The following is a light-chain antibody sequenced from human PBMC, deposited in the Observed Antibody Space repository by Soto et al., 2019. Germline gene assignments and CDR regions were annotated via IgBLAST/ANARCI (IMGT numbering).Light chain of an antibody. J-gene: IGKJ5*01. CDR2: DVF. CDR1: QTVSRN. Sequence: VMTQSPATLSVAPGERATLSCRASQTVSRNLAWYQQRPCQAPSLLIYDVFTRSAGIPARFSGSGSETEFTLTNRSLQSEDFEVYYCQQYNNGPSFGQGTRLEIK. CDR3: QQYNNGPS. V-gene: IGKV3-15*01.